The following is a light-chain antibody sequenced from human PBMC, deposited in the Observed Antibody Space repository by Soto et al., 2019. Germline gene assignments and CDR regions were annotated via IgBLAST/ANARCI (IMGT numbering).Light chain of an antibody. CDR3: AAWDDSLNGYV. V-gene: IGLV1-44*01. J-gene: IGLJ1*01. CDR2: TNN. CDR1: SSNIGSHI. Sequence: QSALTQPPSASGTPGQRVIISCSGSSSNIGSHIVNWYQQLPGTAPKLLIYTNNQRPSGVPDRFSGSKSGTSASLAISGLQSEDEADYYCAAWDDSLNGYVFGTGTKVTAL.